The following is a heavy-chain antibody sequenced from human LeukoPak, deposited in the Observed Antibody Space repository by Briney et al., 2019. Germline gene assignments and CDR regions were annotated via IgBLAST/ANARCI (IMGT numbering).Heavy chain of an antibody. Sequence: PGGSLRLSCAASGFTFDDYTTHWVRQAPGKGLEWVSLISWDGGSTYYADSVKGRFTISRDNSKNSLYLQMNSLRTEDTALYYCASGSDYYDSTGPIDYWGQGTLVTVSS. CDR3: ASGSDYYDSTGPIDY. D-gene: IGHD3-22*01. CDR1: GFTFDDYT. J-gene: IGHJ4*02. V-gene: IGHV3-43*01. CDR2: ISWDGGST.